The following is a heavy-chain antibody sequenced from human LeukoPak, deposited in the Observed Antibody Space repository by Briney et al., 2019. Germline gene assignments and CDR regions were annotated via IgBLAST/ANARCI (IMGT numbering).Heavy chain of an antibody. J-gene: IGHJ4*02. CDR2: VWFDGSYE. CDR3: ARDLGGRGIPVYYFDY. V-gene: IGHV3-33*08. D-gene: IGHD4-23*01. Sequence: GRSLRLSCVASGFKFTDYAIHWVRQVPGRGLKWVAVVWFDGSYELYADSVKGRFTISRDDSRSTVNLQMESLRAEDTALYYCARDLGGRGIPVYYFDYWGQGTQVTVSS. CDR1: GFKFTDYA.